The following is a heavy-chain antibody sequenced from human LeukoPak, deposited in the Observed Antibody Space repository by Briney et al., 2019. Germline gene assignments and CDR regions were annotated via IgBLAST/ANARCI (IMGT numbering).Heavy chain of an antibody. CDR3: AKGIYSSGWSYFDY. V-gene: IGHV3-23*01. CDR2: LSGSGITK. Sequence: GGSLRLSCAASGFSFSNSAMSWVRQAPGKGLEWVSTLSGSGITKYYADSVKGRSTISRDNSKNTLYLQMNSLRAEDTAVYYCAKGIYSSGWSYFDYWGHGTLVTVSS. D-gene: IGHD6-19*01. CDR1: GFSFSNSA. J-gene: IGHJ4*01.